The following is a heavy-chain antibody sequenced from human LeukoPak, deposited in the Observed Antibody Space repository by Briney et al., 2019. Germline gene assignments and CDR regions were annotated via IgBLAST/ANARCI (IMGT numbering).Heavy chain of an antibody. V-gene: IGHV4-59*01. CDR1: GAAISTYF. J-gene: IGHJ5*02. D-gene: IGHD3-3*01. CDR3: ARDFWSGSVGFDP. Sequence: SETLSLTCTVSGAAISTYFWSWIRQFPGKGLEWIGYIYSSGSTKYNPSLKSRVTISVDASKNQFALTLRSLTAADTAVYYCARDFWSGSVGFDPWGQGTLVTVSS. CDR2: IYSSGST.